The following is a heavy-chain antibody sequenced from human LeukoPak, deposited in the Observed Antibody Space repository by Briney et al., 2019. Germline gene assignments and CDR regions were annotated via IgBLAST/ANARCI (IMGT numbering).Heavy chain of an antibody. CDR3: TRVLDSGSDRLLETLGDFDY. J-gene: IGHJ4*02. V-gene: IGHV3-66*01. D-gene: IGHD1-26*01. CDR2: IYSGGST. Sequence: GSLRLSCAASGFTVSSNYMSWVRQAPGKGLEWVSVIYSGGSTYYADSVKGRFTISRDDSKSIAYLQMNSLKTEDTAVYYCTRVLDSGSDRLLETLGDFDYWGQGTLVTVSS. CDR1: GFTVSSNY.